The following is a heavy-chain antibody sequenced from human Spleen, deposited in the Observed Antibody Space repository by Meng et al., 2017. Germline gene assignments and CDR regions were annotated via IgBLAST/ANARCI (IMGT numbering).Heavy chain of an antibody. Sequence: ASVKVSCKESGYSFTAYYIHWVRQAPGQGLEWMGWINTNTGNPTYAQGFTGRFVFSLDTSVSTAYLQISSLKAEDTAVYYCARDLHGYYYDSSGVDYWGQGTLVTVSS. CDR1: GYSFTAYY. J-gene: IGHJ4*02. D-gene: IGHD3-22*01. V-gene: IGHV7-4-1*02. CDR2: INTNTGNP. CDR3: ARDLHGYYYDSSGVDY.